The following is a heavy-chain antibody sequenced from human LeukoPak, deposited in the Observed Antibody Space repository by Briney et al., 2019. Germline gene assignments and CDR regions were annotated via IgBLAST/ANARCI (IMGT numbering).Heavy chain of an antibody. V-gene: IGHV1-2*02. Sequence: GASVKVSCKASGYTFTGYYMHWVRQAPGQGLEWMGWINPNSGGTNYAQKFQGRVTMTRDTSISTAYMELSGLRSDDTAVYYCASYNLVPAAQYPGVRLPHALDIWGQGTMVTVSS. D-gene: IGHD2-2*01. CDR1: GYTFTGYY. CDR2: INPNSGGT. J-gene: IGHJ3*02. CDR3: ASYNLVPAAQYPGVRLPHALDI.